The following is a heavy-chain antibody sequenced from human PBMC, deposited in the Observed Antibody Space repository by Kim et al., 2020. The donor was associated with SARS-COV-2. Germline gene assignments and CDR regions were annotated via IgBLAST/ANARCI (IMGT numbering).Heavy chain of an antibody. Sequence: SETLSLTCTVSGGSISSYYWSWIRQPPGKGLEWIGYIYYSGSTNYNPSLKSRVTISVDTSKNQFSLKLSSVTAADTAVYYCARDVVAGAVAGTGSNWFDPWGQGTLVTVSS. CDR1: GGSISSYY. CDR3: ARDVVAGAVAGTGSNWFDP. V-gene: IGHV4-59*01. J-gene: IGHJ5*02. D-gene: IGHD6-19*01. CDR2: IYYSGST.